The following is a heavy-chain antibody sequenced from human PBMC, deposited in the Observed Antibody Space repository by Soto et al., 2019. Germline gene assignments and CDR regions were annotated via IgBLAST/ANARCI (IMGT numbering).Heavy chain of an antibody. J-gene: IGHJ6*02. CDR3: ARATYFYDSSGYSGYGLDV. V-gene: IGHV3-33*01. CDR2: IWYDGSKK. D-gene: IGHD3-22*01. Sequence: GGSLRLSCVASGFTFSSYGMHWVRQAPGKGLVWVAVIWYDGSKKYYADSVKGRFTISRDNSENTLYVQINSLRAEDTAVYYCARATYFYDSSGYSGYGLDVWGQGTTVTVS. CDR1: GFTFSSYG.